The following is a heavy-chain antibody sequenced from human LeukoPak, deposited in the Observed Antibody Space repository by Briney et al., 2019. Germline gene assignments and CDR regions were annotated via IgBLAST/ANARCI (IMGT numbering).Heavy chain of an antibody. CDR3: ARRYGDYGGVNFDY. CDR2: ISTNTGIP. J-gene: IGHJ4*02. Sequence: VASVKVSCKASGYTFANYALNWMRQAPGQGLEWMGWISTNTGIPTYAQGFIGRFVFSLDTSVSTAYLQISSLKAEDTAVYYCARRYGDYGGVNFDYWGQGTLVTVSS. CDR1: GYTFANYA. D-gene: IGHD4-17*01. V-gene: IGHV7-4-1*02.